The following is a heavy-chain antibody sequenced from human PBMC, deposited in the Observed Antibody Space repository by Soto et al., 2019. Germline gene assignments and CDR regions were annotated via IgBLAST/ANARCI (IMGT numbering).Heavy chain of an antibody. V-gene: IGHV3-7*03. J-gene: IGHJ6*02. CDR2: IKQDGSEK. D-gene: IGHD3-10*01. CDR3: ARDGRVYYGSGSYYYYYYGMDV. CDR1: GLTFNIYW. Sequence: GWSMRLSCAASGLTFNIYWMSWVCQAQGKGLEWVANIKQDGSEKYYVDSVKGRFTISRDNAKNSLYLQMNSLRAEDTAVYYCARDGRVYYGSGSYYYYYYGMDVWGQGTTVTVSS.